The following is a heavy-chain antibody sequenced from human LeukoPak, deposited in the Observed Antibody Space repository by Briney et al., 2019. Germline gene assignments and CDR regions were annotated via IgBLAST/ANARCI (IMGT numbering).Heavy chain of an antibody. D-gene: IGHD5-12*01. CDR1: GGSFSGYY. V-gene: IGHV4-34*01. J-gene: IGHJ4*02. CDR2: INHSGST. CDR3: ARGRGYSGCDPLPPYYFDY. Sequence: SETLSLTCAVYGGSFSGYYWSWIRQPPGKGLEWIGEINHSGSTNYNPSLKSRVTISVDTSKNQFSLKLSSVTAADTAVYYCARGRGYSGCDPLPPYYFDYWGQGTLVTVSS.